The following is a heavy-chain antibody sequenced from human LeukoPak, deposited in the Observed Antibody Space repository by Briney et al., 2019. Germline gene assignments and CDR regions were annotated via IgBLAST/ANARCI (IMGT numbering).Heavy chain of an antibody. CDR2: LSSDGVNK. CDR1: GFTFSSYV. J-gene: IGHJ4*02. Sequence: GGSLRLSCAASGFTFSSYVMHWVRQTPGKGLEWVAILSSDGVNKRYADSVQGRFTISRDNFKNTLYLQMSSLTAEDTAIYYCARDPGTIFDVLNYHFDYRGQGTLVTVSS. D-gene: IGHD3-3*01. V-gene: IGHV3-30-3*01. CDR3: ARDPGTIFDVLNYHFDY.